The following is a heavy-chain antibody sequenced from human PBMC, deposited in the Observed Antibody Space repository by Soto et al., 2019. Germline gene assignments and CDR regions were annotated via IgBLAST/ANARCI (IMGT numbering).Heavy chain of an antibody. V-gene: IGHV3-48*03. J-gene: IGHJ6*02. Sequence: PGGSLRLSCAVSGFTFSSYEMNWVRQAPGKGLEWVSYIGTSGKTIYYADSVRGRFTISRDNAKNSLYLQMNSLRAEDTAVYFCVRDPAIYSGKFDYGLDVWGRGTTVTVSS. CDR1: GFTFSSYE. D-gene: IGHD4-4*01. CDR3: VRDPAIYSGKFDYGLDV. CDR2: IGTSGKTI.